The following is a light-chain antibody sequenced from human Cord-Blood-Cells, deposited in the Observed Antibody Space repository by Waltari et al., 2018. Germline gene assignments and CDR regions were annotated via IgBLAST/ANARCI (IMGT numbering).Light chain of an antibody. J-gene: IGKJ2*01. V-gene: IGKV3-11*01. CDR3: QQRSNWPPYT. CDR1: QSVSSY. CDR2: DAS. Sequence: EIVLTQSLATLSLSPGERATLPCRASQSVSSYLAWYQQKPGQAPRLLIYDASNRATGIPARFSGSGSGTDFTLTISSLEPEDFAVYYCQQRSNWPPYTFGQGTKLEIK.